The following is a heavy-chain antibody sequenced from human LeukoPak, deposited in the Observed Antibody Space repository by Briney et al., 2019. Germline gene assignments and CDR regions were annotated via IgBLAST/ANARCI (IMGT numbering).Heavy chain of an antibody. CDR3: ARGYYDILTGVNWFDP. CDR1: GYTFTSYD. Sequence: ASVKVSCKASGYTFTSYDINWVRQATGQGLEWMGWMNPNSGNTGYAQKFQGRVTMTRNTSISTAYMELSSLRSEDTAVYYCARGYYDILTGVNWFDPWGQGTLVTVSS. CDR2: MNPNSGNT. V-gene: IGHV1-8*01. D-gene: IGHD3-9*01. J-gene: IGHJ5*02.